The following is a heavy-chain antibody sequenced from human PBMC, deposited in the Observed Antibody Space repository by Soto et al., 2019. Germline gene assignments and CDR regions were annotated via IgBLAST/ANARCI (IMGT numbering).Heavy chain of an antibody. D-gene: IGHD5-12*01. Sequence: EVQLVESGGGLVQPGRSLRLSCAASGFTFDDYAMHWVRQAPGKGLEWVSGISWNSGSIGYADSVKGRFTISRDNAKNSLYLQMNSLRAEDTALYYCARTRYSGYDLFSLDIWGQGTIVAVAS. V-gene: IGHV3-9*01. J-gene: IGHJ3*02. CDR2: ISWNSGSI. CDR1: GFTFDDYA. CDR3: ARTRYSGYDLFSLDI.